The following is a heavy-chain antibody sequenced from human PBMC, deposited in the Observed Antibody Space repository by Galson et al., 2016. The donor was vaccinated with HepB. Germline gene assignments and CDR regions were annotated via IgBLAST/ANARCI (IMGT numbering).Heavy chain of an antibody. CDR3: AKVSSAFDI. V-gene: IGHV1-69*01. Sequence: SCKASGGTFSSYGLSWVRQAPGQAFEWMGGIIPMFGTAEYAQKFQGRVTITADESTTTVSMYLSSLKSEDAAVYYCAKVSSAFDIWGQGTMVTVSS. CDR2: IIPMFGTA. J-gene: IGHJ3*02. CDR1: GGTFSSYG.